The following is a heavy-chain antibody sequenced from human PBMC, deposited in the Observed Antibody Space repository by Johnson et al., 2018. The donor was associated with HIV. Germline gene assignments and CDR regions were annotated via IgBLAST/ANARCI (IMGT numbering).Heavy chain of an antibody. V-gene: IGHV3-9*01. J-gene: IGHJ3*02. CDR2: ISWNSDNI. D-gene: IGHD6-19*01. CDR1: GFTFDDYA. Sequence: VQLVESGGGLVQPGRSLRLSCAPSGFTFDDYAMHWVRQAPGKGLEWVSGISWNSDNIAYADSVRGRFTIARDNAKNSLHLQMNSLRAEDTAFYYCAKDRVRYSSDVDALDIWGQGTMVTVSS. CDR3: AKDRVRYSSDVDALDI.